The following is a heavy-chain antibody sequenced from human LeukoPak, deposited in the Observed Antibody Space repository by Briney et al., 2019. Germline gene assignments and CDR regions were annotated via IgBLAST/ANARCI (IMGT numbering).Heavy chain of an antibody. V-gene: IGHV1-46*01. CDR3: ARDYYDSSGYYRGYYYFDY. CDR2: INPSGGST. Sequence: ASVNVSCKASGYTFTSYYMHWVRQAPGQGLEWMGIINPSGGSTSYAQKFQGRVTMTRDTSTSTVYMELSSLRSEDTAVYYCARDYYDSSGYYRGYYYFDYWGQGTLVTVSS. CDR1: GYTFTSYY. J-gene: IGHJ4*02. D-gene: IGHD3-22*01.